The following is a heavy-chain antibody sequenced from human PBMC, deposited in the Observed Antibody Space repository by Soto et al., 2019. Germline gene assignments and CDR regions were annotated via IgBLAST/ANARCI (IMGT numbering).Heavy chain of an antibody. CDR1: GFTLRTYA. CDR2: ISYDGNNA. CDR3: ARYRGIAARPPDF. D-gene: IGHD6-6*01. J-gene: IGHJ4*02. V-gene: IGHV3-30-3*01. Sequence: LRLSCAAFGFTLRTYAMHWVRQAPGKGLEWVAVISYDGNNANYANSVKGRFTISRDDSKNMLYLQMNSLRPEDTAVYYCARYRGIAARPPDFWGQGTLVTVSS.